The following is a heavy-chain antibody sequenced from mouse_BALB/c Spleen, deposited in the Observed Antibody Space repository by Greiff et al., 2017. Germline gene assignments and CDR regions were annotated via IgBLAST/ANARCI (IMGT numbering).Heavy chain of an antibody. CDR1: GFSLTSYG. V-gene: IGHV2-2*02. D-gene: IGHD3-3*01. CDR3: ARNGGDGGEYYFDY. J-gene: IGHJ2*01. Sequence: VQLVESGPGLVQPSQSLSITCTVSGFSLTSYGVHWVRQSPGKGLEWLGVIWSGGSTDYNAAFISRLSISKDNSKSQVFFKMNSLQANDTAIYYCARNGGDGGEYYFDYWGQGTTLTVSS. CDR2: IWSGGST.